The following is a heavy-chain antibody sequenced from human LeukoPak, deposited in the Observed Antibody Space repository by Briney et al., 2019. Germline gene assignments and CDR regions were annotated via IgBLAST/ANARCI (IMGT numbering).Heavy chain of an antibody. D-gene: IGHD3-16*01. CDR2: IIDDGHTT. Sequence: PGGSLRLSRAASGFTFSSYTMSWVRQAPGKGLEWVSLIIDDGHTTSYADSVKGRFTISRDNSKNTLFLQMNSLRSEDTAVYYCAKHGGHPLPHYYLDYWGQGTQVTVSS. CDR3: AKHGGHPLPHYYLDY. J-gene: IGHJ4*02. CDR1: GFTFSSYT. V-gene: IGHV3-23*01.